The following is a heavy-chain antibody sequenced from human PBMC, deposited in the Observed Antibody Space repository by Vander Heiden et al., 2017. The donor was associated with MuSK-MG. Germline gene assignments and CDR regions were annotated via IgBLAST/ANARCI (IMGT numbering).Heavy chain of an antibody. CDR2: IIPMFGSA. CDR1: GDTFKTYG. V-gene: IGHV1-69*15. CDR3: ARDEGYSSSWARMDV. Sequence: QVQLVQSGAEVKKPGSSVRVSCRASGDTFKTYGISWVRQAPGQGLEWMGNIIPMFGSAKYAQKFQGRVIITADASTTTAYMEVSSLTSEDTAVYYCARDEGYSSSWARMDVWGKGTAVIVSS. J-gene: IGHJ6*04. D-gene: IGHD6-13*01.